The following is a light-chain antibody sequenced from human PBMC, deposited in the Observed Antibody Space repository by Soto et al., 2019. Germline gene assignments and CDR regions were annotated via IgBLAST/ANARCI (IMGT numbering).Light chain of an antibody. CDR3: SSYSSSTAVE. CDR1: SSDVGGYNY. CDR2: DVT. J-gene: IGLJ2*01. Sequence: QSALTQPASVSGSPGQSITISCTGTSSDVGGYNYVSWYQQHPGKAPKLMIYDVTNRPSGVSNRFSGSKSGITASLTISGLQADDGADYYCSSYSSSTAVEFGGGTKLTVL. V-gene: IGLV2-14*01.